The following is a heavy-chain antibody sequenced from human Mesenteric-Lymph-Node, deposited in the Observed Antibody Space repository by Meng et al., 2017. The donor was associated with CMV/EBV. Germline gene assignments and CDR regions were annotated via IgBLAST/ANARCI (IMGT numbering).Heavy chain of an antibody. V-gene: IGHV2-5*02. CDR3: AHSSGIAAAGPFYFDY. Sequence: QITLKESGPTLVKPTPTLTRTCPFSGFSLSTSGVGVGWIRQPPGKALEWLALIYWDDDKRYSPSLKSRLTITKDTSKNQVVLTMTNMDPVDTATYYCAHSSGIAAAGPFYFDYWGQGTLVTVSS. CDR1: GFSLSTSGVG. CDR2: IYWDDDK. J-gene: IGHJ4*02. D-gene: IGHD6-13*01.